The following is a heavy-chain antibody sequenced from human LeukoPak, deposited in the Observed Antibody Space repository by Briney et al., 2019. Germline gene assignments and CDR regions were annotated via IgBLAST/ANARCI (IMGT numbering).Heavy chain of an antibody. CDR1: GGSFSGYY. Sequence: SETLSLTCAVYGGSFSGYYWSWIRQPPGEGLEWIGEINHSGSTNYNPSLKSRVTISVDTSKNQFSLKLSSVTAADTAVYYCARGLHSPPDYWGQGTLVTVSS. CDR3: ARGLHSPPDY. CDR2: INHSGST. J-gene: IGHJ4*02. V-gene: IGHV4-34*01. D-gene: IGHD4-4*01.